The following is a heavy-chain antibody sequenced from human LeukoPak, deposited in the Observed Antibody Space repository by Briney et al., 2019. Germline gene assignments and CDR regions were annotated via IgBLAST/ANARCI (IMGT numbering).Heavy chain of an antibody. CDR3: AREDRGRYSLEY. J-gene: IGHJ4*02. CDR2: IIPIFGTA. Sequence: SVKVSCKASGGTFSSYAISWVRQAPGQGLEWMGRIIPIFGTANYAQKFQGRVTITTDESTSTAYMELSSLRSEDTAVYYCAREDRGRYSLEYWGQGTLVTLSP. D-gene: IGHD3-10*01. V-gene: IGHV1-69*05. CDR1: GGTFSSYA.